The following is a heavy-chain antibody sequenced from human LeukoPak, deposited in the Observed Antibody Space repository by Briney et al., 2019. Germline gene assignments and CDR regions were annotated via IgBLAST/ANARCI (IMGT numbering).Heavy chain of an antibody. V-gene: IGHV3-7*03. CDR3: ARGGSYLSAFDI. CDR1: GFTFTNYW. CDR2: INKDGSEK. Sequence: LTGGSLRLSCRASGFTFTNYWMNWVRQAPGKGLEWVANINKDGSEKNYVDSMKGRFTISRDNAKNSLYLQMNSLRAEDTAVYYCARGGSYLSAFDIWGQGTMVTVSS. J-gene: IGHJ3*02. D-gene: IGHD1-26*01.